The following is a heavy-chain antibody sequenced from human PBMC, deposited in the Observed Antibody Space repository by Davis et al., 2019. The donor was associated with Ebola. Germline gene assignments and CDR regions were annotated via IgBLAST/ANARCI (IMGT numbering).Heavy chain of an antibody. CDR3: LLQEHL. CDR1: GGTVSSDSHY. Sequence: SETLSLTCSVSGGTVSSDSHYCSWLRQSPGKLEWIGHIHNSGNTDYNPSLERRVTISVDTSKNQFSLKLSLHQGPIGLPPGALLQEHLWG. J-gene: IGHJ6*01. V-gene: IGHV4-61*01. CDR2: IHNSGNT.